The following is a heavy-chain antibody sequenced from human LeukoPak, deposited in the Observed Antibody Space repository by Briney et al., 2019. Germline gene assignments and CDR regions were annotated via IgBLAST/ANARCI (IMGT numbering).Heavy chain of an antibody. J-gene: IGHJ3*02. CDR3: ATNHFLSITMTVVGNALDI. CDR1: GGSISSSSYY. CDR2: IYYRGST. V-gene: IGHV4-39*01. Sequence: TSETLSLTCTVSGGSISSSSYYWSWIRQPPGKGLEWIGSIYYRGSTYYDPSLKSRVSISVDTSKNKFSLKLSSVTAADTAVYHCATNHFLSITMTVVGNALDIWGQGTMVTVSS. D-gene: IGHD3-22*01.